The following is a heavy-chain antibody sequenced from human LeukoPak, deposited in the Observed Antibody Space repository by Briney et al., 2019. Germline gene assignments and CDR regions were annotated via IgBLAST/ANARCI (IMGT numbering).Heavy chain of an antibody. V-gene: IGHV1-18*01. D-gene: IGHD1-7*01. CDR3: ARSITGTTPGAFDI. CDR2: ISAYNGNT. Sequence: GASVKVSCKASGYTFTSYGISWVRQAPGQGLEWMGWISAYNGNTNYAQKLQGRVTMTTDTSTSTVYMELRSLRSDDTAVYYCARSITGTTPGAFDIWGQGTMVTVSS. J-gene: IGHJ3*02. CDR1: GYTFTSYG.